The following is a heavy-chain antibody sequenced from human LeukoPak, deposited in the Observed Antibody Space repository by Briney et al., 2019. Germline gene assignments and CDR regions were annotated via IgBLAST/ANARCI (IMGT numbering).Heavy chain of an antibody. CDR1: GFTFSSYA. Sequence: PGGSLRLSCAASGFTFSSYAMHWVRKAPGKGLEWVAVISYDGSNKYYADSVKGRFTISRDNSKNTLYLQMNSLRAEDTAVYYCARPEFDPWGQGTLVTVSS. CDR3: ARPEFDP. CDR2: ISYDGSNK. V-gene: IGHV3-30-3*01. J-gene: IGHJ5*02.